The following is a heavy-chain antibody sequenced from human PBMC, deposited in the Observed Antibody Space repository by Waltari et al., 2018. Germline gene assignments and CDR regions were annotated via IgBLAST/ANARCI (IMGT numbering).Heavy chain of an antibody. D-gene: IGHD3-16*02. CDR2: INHSVST. Sequence: QVQLQQWGAGLLKPSETLSLTCAVYGGSFSGYYWSWIRQPPGKGLGGIGEINHSVSTNYNPSLKSRVTISVDTSKNQFSLKLSSVTAADTAVYYCARGYPLRGDYVWGSYRSLIFDYWGQGTLVTVSS. CDR1: GGSFSGYY. V-gene: IGHV4-34*01. J-gene: IGHJ4*02. CDR3: ARGYPLRGDYVWGSYRSLIFDY.